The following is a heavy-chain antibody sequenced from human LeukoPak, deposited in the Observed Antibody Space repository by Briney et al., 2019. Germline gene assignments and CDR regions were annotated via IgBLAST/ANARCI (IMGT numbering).Heavy chain of an antibody. V-gene: IGHV3-48*04. J-gene: IGHJ5*02. CDR3: ARGIAAAGRVPFDP. CDR2: ISSSSSTI. D-gene: IGHD6-13*01. Sequence: GSLRLSCSASGFTFSSYSMNWVRQAPGKGLEWVSYISSSSSTIYYADSVKGRFTISRDNAKNSLYLQMNSLRAEDTAVYYCARGIAAAGRVPFDPWGQGTLVTVSS. CDR1: GFTFSSYS.